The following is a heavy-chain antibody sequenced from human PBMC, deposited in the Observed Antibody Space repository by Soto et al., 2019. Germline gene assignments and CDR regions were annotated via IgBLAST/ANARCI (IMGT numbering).Heavy chain of an antibody. CDR3: ARLCGVVQLYYDYGMDV. V-gene: IGHV1-69*05. D-gene: IGHD3-3*01. CDR1: GGTFSSYA. Sequence: QVQLVQSGAEVKKPGYSVKVSCKASGGTFSSYAIGWVRQAPGQGLERMGVIIPIFGTAYYAQKFQGRATITSDESTRTSYMELSSLRSEDTAVYYCARLCGVVQLYYDYGMDVCGQETTFTVSS. CDR2: IIPIFGTA. J-gene: IGHJ6*02.